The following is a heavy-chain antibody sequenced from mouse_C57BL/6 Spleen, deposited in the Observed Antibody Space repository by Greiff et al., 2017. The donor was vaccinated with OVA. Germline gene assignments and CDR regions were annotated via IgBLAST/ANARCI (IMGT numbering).Heavy chain of an antibody. Sequence: EVQLQQSGPELVKPGASVKISCKASGYTFTDYYMNWVKQSHGKSLEWIGDINPNNGGSSYNQKFKGKATLTVDKSSSTAYMELRSLTSEDSAVYYCGRLEGNYWFAYWGQGTLVTVSA. D-gene: IGHD2-1*01. J-gene: IGHJ3*01. CDR2: INPNNGGS. V-gene: IGHV1-26*01. CDR1: GYTFTDYY. CDR3: GRLEGNYWFAY.